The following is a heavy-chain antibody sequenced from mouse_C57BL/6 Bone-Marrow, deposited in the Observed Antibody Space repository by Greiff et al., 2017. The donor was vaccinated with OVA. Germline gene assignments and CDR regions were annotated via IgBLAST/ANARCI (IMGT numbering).Heavy chain of an antibody. D-gene: IGHD1-1*02. CDR3: TLYGYFDY. V-gene: IGHV14-4*01. CDR1: GFNIKDDY. CDR2: IDPENGDT. Sequence: VQLKESGAELVRPGASVKLSCTASGFNIKDDYMHWVKQRPEQGLEWIGWIDPENGDTEYASKVQGKATITADTSSNTAYLQLSSLTSEDTAVYYCTLYGYFDYWGQGTTLTVSP. J-gene: IGHJ2*01.